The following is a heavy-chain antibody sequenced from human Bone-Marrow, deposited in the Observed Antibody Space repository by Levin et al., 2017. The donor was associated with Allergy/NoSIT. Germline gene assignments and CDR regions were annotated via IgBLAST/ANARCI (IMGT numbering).Heavy chain of an antibody. CDR2: FDPNTGVT. D-gene: IGHD5-24*01. CDR3: VREDGHSGCFDS. CDR1: GYTFTGYY. V-gene: IGHV1-2*02. Sequence: GESLKISCKASGYTFTGYYIHWVRKAPGQRPEWVGWFDPNTGVTTYAQNFQGRFTMTGDTSITTTYMELTGLSSDDTAMYCCVREDGHSGCFDSWGQGTMVIVS. J-gene: IGHJ3*02.